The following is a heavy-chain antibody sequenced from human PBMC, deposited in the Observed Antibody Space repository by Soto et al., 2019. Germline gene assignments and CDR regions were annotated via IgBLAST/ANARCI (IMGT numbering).Heavy chain of an antibody. CDR2: INQDGSEK. J-gene: IGHJ4*02. CDR3: SRSLNS. Sequence: GSLRLSCAASGFTFSTYWMDWVRQTPGKGLEWVANINQDGSEKNYVDSVKGRFTISRDNAKNSLYLQMSSLTAEDSALYYCSRSLNSWGQGTLVTVSS. CDR1: GFTFSTYW. V-gene: IGHV3-7*01.